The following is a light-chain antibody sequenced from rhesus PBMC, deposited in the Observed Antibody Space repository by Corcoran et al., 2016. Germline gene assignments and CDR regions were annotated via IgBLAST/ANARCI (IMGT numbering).Light chain of an antibody. CDR1: QGIISW. CDR2: KTS. J-gene: IGKJ2*01. V-gene: IGKV1-22*01. Sequence: DIQMTQSPSSLSASVGDTVTITCRASQGIISWLAWYQQKPGKAPKLLIYKTSSLKSGAPSRFSGTGSWTDFTLTISSLQSEDFATYYCKQYSSRPYSFGQGTKVAIK. CDR3: KQYSSRPYS.